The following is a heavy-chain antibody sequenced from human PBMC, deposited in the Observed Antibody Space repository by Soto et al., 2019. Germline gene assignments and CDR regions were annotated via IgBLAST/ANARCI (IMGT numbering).Heavy chain of an antibody. Sequence: QVQLVESGGGVVQPGRSVRLSCAASGFTFSSYGMHWVRQAPGKGLEWVAVISYDGSNKYYADSVKGRFTISRDNSKNTLYLQMNSLRAEDTAVYYCAKDPGYYSSTSCLFYYYYYMDVWGKGTTVTVSS. CDR3: AKDPGYYSSTSCLFYYYYYMDV. J-gene: IGHJ6*03. CDR2: ISYDGSNK. D-gene: IGHD2-2*01. V-gene: IGHV3-30*18. CDR1: GFTFSSYG.